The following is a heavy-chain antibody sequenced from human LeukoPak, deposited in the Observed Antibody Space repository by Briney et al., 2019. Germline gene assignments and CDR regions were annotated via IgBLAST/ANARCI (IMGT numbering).Heavy chain of an antibody. V-gene: IGHV3-21*01. CDR3: AKGSSNDY. CDR2: ISSRSSYI. D-gene: IGHD1-26*01. J-gene: IGHJ4*02. CDR1: GFTFSNYS. Sequence: GGSLRLSCAASGFTFSNYSMNWVRQAPGKGLEWVSSISSRSSYIYYADSVKGRFTISRDNAKNSLFLQMNSLRAEDTAVYYCAKGSSNDYWGQGTLVTVSS.